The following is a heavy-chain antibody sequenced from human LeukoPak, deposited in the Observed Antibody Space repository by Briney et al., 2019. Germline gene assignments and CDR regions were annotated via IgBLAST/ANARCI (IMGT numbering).Heavy chain of an antibody. CDR1: GYTFTSYG. V-gene: IGHV1-18*01. Sequence: ASVKVSCKASGYTFTSYGISWVRQAPGQGLEWMGWISAYNGNTNYAQKLQGRVTMTTDTSTSTPYMELRSLRSDDTAVYYCARDRYYGSESLDYWGQGTLVTVSS. CDR2: ISAYNGNT. J-gene: IGHJ4*02. CDR3: ARDRYYGSESLDY. D-gene: IGHD3-10*01.